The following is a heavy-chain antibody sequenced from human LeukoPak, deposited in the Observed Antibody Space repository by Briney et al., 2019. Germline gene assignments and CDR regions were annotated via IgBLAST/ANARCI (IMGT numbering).Heavy chain of an antibody. CDR1: GYTFTSYA. CDR2: TNAGNGNT. V-gene: IGHV1-3*01. Sequence: ASVKVSCKASGYTFTSYAMHWVRQAPGQRLEWMGWTNAGNGNTKYSQKFQGRVTITRDTSASTAYMELSSLRSEDTAVYYCASEYYDSSGYSEEDYYYYGMDVWGQGTTVTVSS. CDR3: ASEYYDSSGYSEEDYYYYGMDV. D-gene: IGHD3-22*01. J-gene: IGHJ6*02.